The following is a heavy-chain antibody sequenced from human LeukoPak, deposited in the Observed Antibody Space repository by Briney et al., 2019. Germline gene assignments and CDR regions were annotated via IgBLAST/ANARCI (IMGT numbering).Heavy chain of an antibody. CDR1: GFTFSGYF. V-gene: IGHV3-11*01. CDR3: ARPLYGDYASAFDI. CDR2: ISSSGTTI. Sequence: GGSPRLSCEASGFTFSGYFMTWIRQAPGKGLEWLSSISSSGTTIYYADSVKGRFTISRDNTKNSLYLQMHSLRAEDTAVYYCARPLYGDYASAFDIWGQGTMVTVSS. D-gene: IGHD4-17*01. J-gene: IGHJ3*02.